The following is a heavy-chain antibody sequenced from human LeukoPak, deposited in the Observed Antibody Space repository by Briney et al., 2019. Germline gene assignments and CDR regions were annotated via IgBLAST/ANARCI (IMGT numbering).Heavy chain of an antibody. J-gene: IGHJ4*02. CDR2: INHSGST. D-gene: IGHD3-10*01. Sequence: SGTLSLTCAVYGGSFSGYGWSWIRQPPGKGLEWIGEINHSGSTNYNPALKSRVTISVDTSKNQFSLKLSSVTAADTAVYYCARRLEYYYGSGSYYFDYWGQGTLVTVSS. V-gene: IGHV4-34*01. CDR3: ARRLEYYYGSGSYYFDY. CDR1: GGSFSGYG.